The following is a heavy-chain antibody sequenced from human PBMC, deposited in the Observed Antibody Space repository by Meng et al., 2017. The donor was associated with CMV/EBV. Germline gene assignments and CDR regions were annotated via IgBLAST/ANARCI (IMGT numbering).Heavy chain of an antibody. CDR1: GFTFSSYA. Sequence: GGSLRLSCAASGFTFSSYAMSWVRQAPGKGLEWVSAISGSGGSTYYADSVKGRFTISRDNAKNSLYLQMNSLRAEDTAVYYCARVKFTLRYFDYWGQGTLVTVSS. V-gene: IGHV3-23*01. CDR3: ARVKFTLRYFDY. D-gene: IGHD3-16*01. CDR2: ISGSGGST. J-gene: IGHJ4*02.